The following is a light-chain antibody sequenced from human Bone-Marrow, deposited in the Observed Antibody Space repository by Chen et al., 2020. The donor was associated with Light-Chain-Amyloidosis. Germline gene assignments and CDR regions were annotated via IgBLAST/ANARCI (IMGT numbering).Light chain of an antibody. J-gene: IGKJ3*01. V-gene: IGKV4-1*01. Sequence: DIVMTQSPDSLAVSLGERATINCKSSQRVLYSSNNKNYLAWYQQKPGQPPKLLIHWASTRESGVPDRFSGSGSGTDFTLTIRSLQAEDVAVYYCQQYYNTLTFGPGTKVNIK. CDR3: QQYYNTLT. CDR1: QRVLYSSNNKNY. CDR2: WAS.